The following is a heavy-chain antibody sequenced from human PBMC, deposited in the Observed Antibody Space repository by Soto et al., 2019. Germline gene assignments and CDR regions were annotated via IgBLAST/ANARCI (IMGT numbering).Heavy chain of an antibody. CDR2: IYTAGSA. D-gene: IGHD2-8*01. CDR3: AKDLFIPPEWGPLDF. Sequence: GGSLRLSCAASGFTVSNYHMNWVRRAPGKGLEWVSVIYTAGSADFADSVKGRFTISRDDSKNTLYLQMSSLRAEDTAVYYCAKDLFIPPEWGPLDFWGQGTLVTVSS. CDR1: GFTVSNYH. J-gene: IGHJ4*02. V-gene: IGHV3-66*01.